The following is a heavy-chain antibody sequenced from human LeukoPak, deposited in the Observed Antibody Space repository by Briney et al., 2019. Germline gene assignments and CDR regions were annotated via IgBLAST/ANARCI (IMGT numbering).Heavy chain of an antibody. CDR1: GFTFSTYW. CDR3: ARGDYYYGMDV. Sequence: GGSLRLSCAASGFTFSTYWMTWGRQAPGKGLEWVANIKQDGSEKYYVDSVKGRFTISRDNAKNSLYVQMNSLRAEDTAVYYCARGDYYYGMDVWGQGTTVTVSS. V-gene: IGHV3-7*01. CDR2: IKQDGSEK. J-gene: IGHJ6*02.